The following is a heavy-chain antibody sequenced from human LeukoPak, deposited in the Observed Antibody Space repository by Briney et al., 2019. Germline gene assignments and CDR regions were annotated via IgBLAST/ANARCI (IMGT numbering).Heavy chain of an antibody. J-gene: IGHJ5*02. V-gene: IGHV4-34*01. CDR1: GGSFSGYY. Sequence: PSETLSLTCAVYGGSFSGYYWSWIRQPPGKGLEWIGEIDHSGSTNYNPSLKSRVTISVDTSKNQFSLKLSSVTAADTAVYYCARGRRDITIFGVVITRENWFDPWGQGTLVTVSS. CDR3: ARGRRDITIFGVVITRENWFDP. D-gene: IGHD3-3*01. CDR2: IDHSGST.